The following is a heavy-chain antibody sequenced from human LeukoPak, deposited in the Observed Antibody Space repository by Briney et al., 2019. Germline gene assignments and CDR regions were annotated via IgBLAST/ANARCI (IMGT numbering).Heavy chain of an antibody. J-gene: IGHJ4*02. CDR2: ISSSGGAI. CDR1: GFNFNSYE. D-gene: IGHD3-22*01. Sequence: GGSLRLSCAASGFNFNSYEMNWVRQAPGKGLEWVSYISSSGGAIYYAESVKGRFTISRDNAKNSLYLQMNSLRGEDTAVYYCARGPEDYYESSGYFYWWGQGTLVTVSS. V-gene: IGHV3-48*03. CDR3: ARGPEDYYESSGYFYW.